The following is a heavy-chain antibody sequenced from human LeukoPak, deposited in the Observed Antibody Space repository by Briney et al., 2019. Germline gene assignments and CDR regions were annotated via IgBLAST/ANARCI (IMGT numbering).Heavy chain of an antibody. V-gene: IGHV3-21*01. CDR3: ARDLISSGYRTVPTPDY. Sequence: GGSLRLSCAASGFTFGSSRMNWVRQAPGKGLEWVSSISSSSSYIYYADSVKGRFTISRDNAKNSLYLQMNSLRAEDTAVYYCARDLISSGYRTVPTPDYWGQGTLVTVSS. CDR1: GFTFGSSR. CDR2: ISSSSSYI. J-gene: IGHJ4*02. D-gene: IGHD5-12*01.